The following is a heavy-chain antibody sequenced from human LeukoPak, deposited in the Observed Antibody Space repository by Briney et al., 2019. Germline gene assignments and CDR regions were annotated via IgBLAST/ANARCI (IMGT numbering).Heavy chain of an antibody. J-gene: IGHJ4*02. V-gene: IGHV3-48*01. D-gene: IGHD1-26*01. CDR2: VSSSNTK. CDR1: GFTFGTYS. Sequence: PGGSLRLSCAASGFTFGTYSMNWVRQAPGKGLEWVSYVSSSNTKYYADSVKGRFTISRDNSKNTLYLHMNSLRAEDTAVYYCANWQSGSRVFFDYWGQGTLVTVSS. CDR3: ANWQSGSRVFFDY.